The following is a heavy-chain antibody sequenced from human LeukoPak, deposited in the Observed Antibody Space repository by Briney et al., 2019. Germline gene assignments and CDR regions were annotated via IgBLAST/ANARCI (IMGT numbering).Heavy chain of an antibody. V-gene: IGHV4-34*01. CDR3: ASTGYSSSWYGPFDY. D-gene: IGHD6-13*01. Sequence: SETLSLTCAVYGGSFSGYYWSWLRQPPGKGLEWIGEINHSGSTNYNPSLKSRVTISVDTSKNQFSLKLSSVTAADTAVYYCASTGYSSSWYGPFDYWGQGTLVTVSS. J-gene: IGHJ4*02. CDR2: INHSGST. CDR1: GGSFSGYY.